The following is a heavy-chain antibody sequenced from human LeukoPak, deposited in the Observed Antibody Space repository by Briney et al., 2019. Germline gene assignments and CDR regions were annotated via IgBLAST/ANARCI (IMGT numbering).Heavy chain of an antibody. Sequence: ASVKVSCKASGYTFTSYYMHWVRQAPGQGLEWMGLINPTGGSTGYAQKFQGRVTMTRNTSISTAYMELSSLRSEDTAVYYCARVDRKQVTWGQGTLVTVSS. J-gene: IGHJ5*02. CDR3: ARVDRKQVT. D-gene: IGHD1-14*01. CDR1: GYTFTSYY. CDR2: INPTGGST. V-gene: IGHV1-46*01.